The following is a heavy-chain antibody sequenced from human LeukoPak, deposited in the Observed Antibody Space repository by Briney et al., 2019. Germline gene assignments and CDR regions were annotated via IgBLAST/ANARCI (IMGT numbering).Heavy chain of an antibody. Sequence: SETLSLTCTVSGGSISSSSYNWGWIRQPPGKGLEWIGSIYYSGGTFYNPSLQSRVTISVDTSNNHFSLRLSSVTAADTAVYYCARRPAVAVPAYYFDYWGQGTLVTVSS. CDR1: GGSISSSSYN. V-gene: IGHV4-39*01. CDR3: ARRPAVAVPAYYFDY. J-gene: IGHJ4*02. D-gene: IGHD6-19*01. CDR2: IYYSGGT.